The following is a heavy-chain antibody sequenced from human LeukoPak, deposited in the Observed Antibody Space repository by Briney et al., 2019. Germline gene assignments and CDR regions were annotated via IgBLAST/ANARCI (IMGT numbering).Heavy chain of an antibody. CDR2: ISYDGSNK. CDR3: ARALNYYDSSGYGGLGY. J-gene: IGHJ4*02. CDR1: GFTFSSYA. Sequence: PGGSLRLSCAASGFTFSSYAMHWVRQAPGKGLEWVAVISYDGSNKYYADSVKGRFTISRDNSKNTLYLQMNSLRAEDTAVYYCARALNYYDSSGYGGLGYWGQGTLVTVSS. D-gene: IGHD3-22*01. V-gene: IGHV3-30*04.